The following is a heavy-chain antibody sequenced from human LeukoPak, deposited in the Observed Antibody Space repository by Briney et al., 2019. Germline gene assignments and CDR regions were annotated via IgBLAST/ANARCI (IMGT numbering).Heavy chain of an antibody. CDR2: INQGGSVK. V-gene: IGHV3-7*01. J-gene: IGHJ4*02. Sequence: GGSLRLSCAASGFSFRDFWMAWVRQAPGKGLEWVANINQGGSVKYYVDSVKGRFTISRDDAESSLYVQMNSLRDEDTAVYYCARFGYSGWNLEYWGQGTLVTVSS. D-gene: IGHD5-12*01. CDR3: ARFGYSGWNLEY. CDR1: GFSFRDFW.